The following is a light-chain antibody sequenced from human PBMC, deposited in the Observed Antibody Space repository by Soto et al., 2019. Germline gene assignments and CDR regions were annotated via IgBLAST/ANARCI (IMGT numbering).Light chain of an antibody. CDR2: GSS. CDR3: QQYDKSTSST. V-gene: IGKV1-9*01. CDR1: QGIPSY. J-gene: IGKJ2*01. Sequence: QLTQSPSSLSASVGDRVTITCRASQGIPSYFAWYQQKPGKDPKLLIYGSSTLQTGVHSRFSGSGSGTDFTVTISCLKPENFAVYDCQQYDKSTSSTFGQGTKLEVK.